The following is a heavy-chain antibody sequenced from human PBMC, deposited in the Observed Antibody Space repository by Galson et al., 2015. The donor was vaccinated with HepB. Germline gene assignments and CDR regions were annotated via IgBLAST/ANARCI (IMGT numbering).Heavy chain of an antibody. J-gene: IGHJ6*02. Sequence: SCKASGGTFSSYAISWVRQAPGQGLEWMGGIIPIFGTANYAQKFQGRVTITADESTSTAYMELSSLRSEDTAVYYCAREQYDSNYYYGMDVWGQGTTVTVSS. D-gene: IGHD3-3*01. V-gene: IGHV1-69*01. CDR2: IIPIFGTA. CDR3: AREQYDSNYYYGMDV. CDR1: GGTFSSYA.